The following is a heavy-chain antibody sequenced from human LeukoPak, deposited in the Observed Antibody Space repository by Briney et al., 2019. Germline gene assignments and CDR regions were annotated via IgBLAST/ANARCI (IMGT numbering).Heavy chain of an antibody. J-gene: IGHJ6*03. D-gene: IGHD5-24*01. CDR1: GITFSSHA. CDR3: AKGGAATMRDGYNYYYYYMEV. V-gene: IGHV3-23*01. Sequence: GRSLRLSCAPSGITFSSHAMSWVRQAPGKGLEWVSLISGSGGHTYYGDSVKGRFTISRDNSTNRLYLQMNSLRPEDTAVYYCAKGGAATMRDGYNYYYYYMEVWGRGTTVTVSS. CDR2: ISGSGGHT.